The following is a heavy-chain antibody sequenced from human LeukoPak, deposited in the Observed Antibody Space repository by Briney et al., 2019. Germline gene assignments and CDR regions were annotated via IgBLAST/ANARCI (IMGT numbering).Heavy chain of an antibody. CDR2: IRYDGSNK. Sequence: GGSLRLSCAASGFTFSSYGMHWVRQAPGKGLEWVAFIRYDGSNKYYADSVKGRFTISRDNSKNTLYLQMNSLRAEDTAVYYCAKDGYDFWSGYYDYWGQGTLVTVSS. CDR1: GFTFSSYG. D-gene: IGHD3-3*01. V-gene: IGHV3-30*02. J-gene: IGHJ4*02. CDR3: AKDGYDFWSGYYDY.